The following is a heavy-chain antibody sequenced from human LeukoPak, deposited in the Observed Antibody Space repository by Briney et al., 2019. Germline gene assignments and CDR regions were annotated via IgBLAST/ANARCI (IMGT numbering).Heavy chain of an antibody. J-gene: IGHJ3*02. D-gene: IGHD3-22*01. Sequence: GASVKVSCKASGGTFSSYAISWVRQAPGQGLEWMGGIIPIFGTANYAQKFQGRVTITADKSTSTAYMELSSLRSEDTAVYYCARLRAEVVIVVVWDAFDIWGQGTMVTVSS. CDR1: GGTFSSYA. CDR2: IIPIFGTA. V-gene: IGHV1-69*06. CDR3: ARLRAEVVIVVVWDAFDI.